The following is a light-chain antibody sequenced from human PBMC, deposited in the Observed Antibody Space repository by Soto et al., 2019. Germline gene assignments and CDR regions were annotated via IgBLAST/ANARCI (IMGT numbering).Light chain of an antibody. Sequence: IVLTQSPGTLSLSPGERATLSCTASQSVSNNYLAWYQQKPGQAPRLLIYGASSRATGVPDRFSGSGSGTDFTLTISRLEPEDFVVYYCQQFGSSPRYSFGQGTKLEIK. CDR1: QSVSNNY. CDR3: QQFGSSPRYS. V-gene: IGKV3-20*01. CDR2: GAS. J-gene: IGKJ2*01.